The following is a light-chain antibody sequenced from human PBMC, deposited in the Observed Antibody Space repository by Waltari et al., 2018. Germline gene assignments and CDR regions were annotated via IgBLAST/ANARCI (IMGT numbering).Light chain of an antibody. CDR1: SSDIGSYSL. CDR3: CSYAGTITPWV. V-gene: IGLV2-23*02. CDR2: EVN. Sequence: QSALTQSASVSGSPGQSIPISCIGTSSDIGSYSLVPWYQQHPGKAPKLIIYEVNNRPSGVSNRFSGSKSGNTASLTISGLQAEDEADYYCCSYAGTITPWVFGGGTKLTVL. J-gene: IGLJ3*02.